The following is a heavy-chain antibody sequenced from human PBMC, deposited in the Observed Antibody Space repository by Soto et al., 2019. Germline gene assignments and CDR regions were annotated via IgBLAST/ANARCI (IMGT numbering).Heavy chain of an antibody. CDR3: ARQKGAVAGTNFDY. J-gene: IGHJ4*02. CDR2: ISSSSSTI. CDR1: GFTFSSYS. Sequence: QPGGSLRLSCAASGFTFSSYSMNWVRQAPGKGLEWVSYISSSSSTIYYADSVKGRFTISRDNAKNSLYLQMNSLRAEDTAVYYCARQKGAVAGTNFDYWGQGTLVTVSS. D-gene: IGHD6-19*01. V-gene: IGHV3-48*01.